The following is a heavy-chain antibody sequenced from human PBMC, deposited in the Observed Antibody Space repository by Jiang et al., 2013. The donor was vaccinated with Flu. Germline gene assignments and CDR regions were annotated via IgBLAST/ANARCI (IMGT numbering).Heavy chain of an antibody. J-gene: IGHJ4*02. D-gene: IGHD6-19*01. Sequence: GGSTYYADSVKGRFTISRDNSKNTLYLQMNSLRAEDTAVYYCAKDRNQLAVAVNRGDYWGQGTLVTVSS. V-gene: IGHV3-23*01. CDR3: AKDRNQLAVAVNRGDY. CDR2: GGST.